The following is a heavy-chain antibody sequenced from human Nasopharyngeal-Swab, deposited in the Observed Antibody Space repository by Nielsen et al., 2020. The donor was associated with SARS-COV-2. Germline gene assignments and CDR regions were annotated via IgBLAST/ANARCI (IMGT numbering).Heavy chain of an antibody. V-gene: IGHV3-66*01. J-gene: IGHJ4*02. Sequence: WIRQPPGKGLEWVSVIYSGGSTYYADSVKGRFTISRDNSKNTLYLQMNSLRAEDTAVYYCASEGTYCSGGSCYVYWGQGTLVTVSS. CDR2: IYSGGST. CDR3: ASEGTYCSGGSCYVY. D-gene: IGHD2-15*01.